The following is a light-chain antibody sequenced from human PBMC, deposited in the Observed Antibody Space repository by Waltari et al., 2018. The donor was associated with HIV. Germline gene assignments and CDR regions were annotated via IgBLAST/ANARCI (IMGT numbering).Light chain of an antibody. CDR1: TGAVTSGNC. J-gene: IGLJ2*01. Sequence: QAVVTQEPSLTVSPGGTVTLTCASSTGAVTSGNCPYWFQRRPGQAPKTLLYDTSNRHSWTPARLSGSLLGGKAALTLSGAQFEDEADYVCLLSFNGVVVFGGGTSLTVL. CDR2: DTS. V-gene: IGLV7-46*01. CDR3: LLSFNGVVV.